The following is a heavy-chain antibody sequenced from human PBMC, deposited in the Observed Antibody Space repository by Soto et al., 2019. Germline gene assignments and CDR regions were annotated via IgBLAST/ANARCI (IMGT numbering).Heavy chain of an antibody. V-gene: IGHV3-30*18. CDR2: ISHDGSNK. CDR3: AKLRYFDWSAYNWFEY. CDR1: GLTFSSYG. J-gene: IGHJ5*01. Sequence: PGGSLRLSCAASGLTFSSYGMHWVRLAPGKGLEWVAIISHDGSNKYYAGSVKGRFTISRDNSDNTLYLQMDSLRAEDTAVYYCAKLRYFDWSAYNWFEYWGQGTPVTVSS. D-gene: IGHD3-9*01.